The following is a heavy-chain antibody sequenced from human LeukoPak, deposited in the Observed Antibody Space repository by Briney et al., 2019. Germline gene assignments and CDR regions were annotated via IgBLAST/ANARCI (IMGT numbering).Heavy chain of an antibody. CDR3: AKDDGWLCFGD. D-gene: IGHD3-10*01. V-gene: IGHV3-23*01. J-gene: IGHJ4*02. CDR1: GFTFRQHG. CDR2: ISPSGDIT. Sequence: QTGGSLRLSCAASGFTFRQHGMNWVRQAPGKGLEWVSGISPSGDITYYADSVNGRFTISRDNSRSTLYLQMNSLTADDTAVYYCAKDDGWLCFGDWSQGTLVTVSS.